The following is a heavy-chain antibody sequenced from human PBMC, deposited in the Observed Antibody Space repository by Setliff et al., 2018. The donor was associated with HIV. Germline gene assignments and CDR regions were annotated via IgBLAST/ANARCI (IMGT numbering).Heavy chain of an antibody. CDR3: ARGSCSGCFLSDY. J-gene: IGHJ4*02. CDR2: INAGDDNT. D-gene: IGHD2-15*01. V-gene: IGHV1-3*01. Sequence: ASVKVSCKAFGYTFSTNAIHWVRQAPGQRLEWMGYINAGDDNTTYSEKFQGIVTITRDTSANTAYMELSSLRSEDTSVSYCARGSCSGCFLSDYWGLGTLGTVSS. CDR1: GYTFSTNA.